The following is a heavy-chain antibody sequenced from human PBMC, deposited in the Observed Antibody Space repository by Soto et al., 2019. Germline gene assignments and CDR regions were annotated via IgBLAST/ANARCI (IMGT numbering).Heavy chain of an antibody. J-gene: IGHJ6*02. CDR2: INTHNGNT. Sequence: ASVKVSCKASGYTFTTYGISWVRQAPGQGLEWLGWINTHNGNTNYAQNLQGRVIMTADTSTSIAYMELRSLRSDDTAIYYCTREGSAPYYYYGMDAWGQGTTVTVS. V-gene: IGHV1-18*01. D-gene: IGHD3-10*01. CDR3: TREGSAPYYYYGMDA. CDR1: GYTFTTYG.